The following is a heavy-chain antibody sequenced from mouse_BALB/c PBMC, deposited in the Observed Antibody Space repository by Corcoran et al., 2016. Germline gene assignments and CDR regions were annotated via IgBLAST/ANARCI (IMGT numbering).Heavy chain of an antibody. Sequence: DVQLQESPPGLVTPSQSLPPTCSATGSSITRGYYWNWIRQFPGNKLEWMGYIRYDVSNNYNPSLKHRISITHDTSKNQFCLKLNSVTTEDTATYDCARDGGYAYWGQGTLVTVS. D-gene: IGHD2-14*01. CDR3: ARDGGYAY. J-gene: IGHJ3*01. CDR1: GSSITRGYY. CDR2: IRYDVSN. V-gene: IGHV3-6*02.